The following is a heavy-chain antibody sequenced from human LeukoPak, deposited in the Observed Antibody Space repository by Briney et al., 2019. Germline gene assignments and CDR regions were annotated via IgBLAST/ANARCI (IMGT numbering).Heavy chain of an antibody. D-gene: IGHD3-9*01. V-gene: IGHV1-69*05. Sequence: GASVKLSCKASGGTFSSYAISWVRQAPGQGLEWMGRIIPIFGTANYAQKFQGRVTITTDESTSTAYMELSSLRSEDTAVYYCARDRGYDILTGYYFDYWGQGTLVTVSS. CDR3: ARDRGYDILTGYYFDY. CDR2: IIPIFGTA. J-gene: IGHJ4*02. CDR1: GGTFSSYA.